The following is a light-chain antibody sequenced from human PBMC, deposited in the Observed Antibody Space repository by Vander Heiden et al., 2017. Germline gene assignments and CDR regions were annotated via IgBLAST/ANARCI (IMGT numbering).Light chain of an antibody. J-gene: IGKJ3*01. V-gene: IGKV1-8*01. Sequence: AIRITPSPSSLSASTGDRVTIPGRASQGISSYLAWYQQKTGKAPKLLIYAASTLQSGVPSRFSGSGSGTDFTLTISCLQSEDFATYYCQQYYSYPRTFGPGTKVDIK. CDR1: QGISSY. CDR2: AAS. CDR3: QQYYSYPRT.